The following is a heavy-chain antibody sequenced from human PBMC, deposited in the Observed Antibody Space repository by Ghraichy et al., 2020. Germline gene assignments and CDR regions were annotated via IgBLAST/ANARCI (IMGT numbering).Heavy chain of an antibody. CDR2: IYYSGST. Sequence: TLSLTCTVSGGSISSSSYYWGWIRQPPGKGLEWIGSIYYSGSTYYNPSLKSRVTISVDTSKNQFSLKLSSVTTADTAVYYCARHSGSYFAQTIDYWGQGTLVTVSS. J-gene: IGHJ4*02. V-gene: IGHV4-39*01. CDR1: GGSISSSSYY. CDR3: ARHSGSYFAQTIDY. D-gene: IGHD1-26*01.